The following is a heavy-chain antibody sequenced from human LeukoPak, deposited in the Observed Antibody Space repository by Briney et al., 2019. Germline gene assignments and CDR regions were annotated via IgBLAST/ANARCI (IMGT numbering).Heavy chain of an antibody. CDR3: AKGLLVSFDY. D-gene: IGHD2-15*01. CDR2: IRYDGSNK. J-gene: IGHJ4*02. V-gene: IGHV3-30*02. Sequence: WGSLRLSCAASGFTFSSYGMHWVRQAPGKGLEWVAFIRYDGSNKYYADSVKGRFTISRDNSKNTLYLQMNSLRAEDTAVYYCAKGLLVSFDYWGQGTLVTVSS. CDR1: GFTFSSYG.